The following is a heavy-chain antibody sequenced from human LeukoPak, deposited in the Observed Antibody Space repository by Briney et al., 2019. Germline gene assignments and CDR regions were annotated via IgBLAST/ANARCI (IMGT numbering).Heavy chain of an antibody. Sequence: PGRALRLSSVGSGFSIDDYAMHWVRRDPGKGLEWVSGISWNSGSIGYVDSVKGRFTISTDNAKNSLYLQINSLRPEDTASYYCAKDSSSGWPYYYGLDVWGQGTTVTVSS. CDR1: GFSIDDYA. J-gene: IGHJ6*02. CDR3: AKDSSSGWPYYYGLDV. V-gene: IGHV3-9*01. CDR2: ISWNSGSI. D-gene: IGHD6-19*01.